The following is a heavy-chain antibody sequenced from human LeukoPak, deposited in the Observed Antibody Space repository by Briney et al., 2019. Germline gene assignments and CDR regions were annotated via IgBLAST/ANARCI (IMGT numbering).Heavy chain of an antibody. CDR2: INPNTGGT. V-gene: IGHV1-2*02. D-gene: IGHD3-9*01. CDR1: GYTFTGYY. Sequence: ASVKVSCKASGYTFTGYYMHWVRQAPGQGLEWMGWINPNTGGTNYAQKFQDRVTMTRDTSISTDYMELRRLRYDDTAVYYCARSPDILTGENFDYWGQGTLVTVSS. CDR3: ARSPDILTGENFDY. J-gene: IGHJ4*02.